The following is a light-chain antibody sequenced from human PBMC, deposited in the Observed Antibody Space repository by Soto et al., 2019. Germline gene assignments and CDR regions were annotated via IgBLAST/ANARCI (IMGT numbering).Light chain of an antibody. CDR2: AAS. CDR3: LQHNSYPWT. V-gene: IGKV1-17*01. J-gene: IGKJ1*01. CDR1: QGIRSD. Sequence: DIQMTQSPSSLSTAVGDRGTITCRASQGIRSDLGWYQQKPGKAPKRLIYAASSLQSGVPSRFSGSGSGTEFTLTISSLQPEDFATYYCLQHNSYPWTFGQGTKVDIK.